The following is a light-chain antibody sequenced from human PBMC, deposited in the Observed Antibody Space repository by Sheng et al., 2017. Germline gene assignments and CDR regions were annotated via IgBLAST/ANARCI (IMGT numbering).Light chain of an antibody. CDR3: QQYYSTPWT. CDR1: QGISDS. J-gene: IGKJ1*01. CDR2: AAS. Sequence: DVQMTQSPSSLSASVGDRVTITCRASQGISDSLAWYQQKPGKAPKLLLYAASRLESGVPSRFSGSGSGTDYTVTISSLQPDDFATYYCQQYYSTPWTFGQGTKVEI. V-gene: IGKV1-NL1*01.